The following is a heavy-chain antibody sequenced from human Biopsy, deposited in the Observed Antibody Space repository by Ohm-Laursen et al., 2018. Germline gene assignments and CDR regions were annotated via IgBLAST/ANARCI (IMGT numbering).Heavy chain of an antibody. CDR1: GGSITDDY. Sequence: TLSLTCTVSGGSITDDYWSWIQQSPGKGLEWIGFISKGGDTTYNPSLRGRVAISVDTSKNQFSLKLSSVTAADTAIFFCARLYRLDDYWNDDPPDAFDVWGQGTRVTVSS. V-gene: IGHV4-59*01. J-gene: IGHJ3*01. D-gene: IGHD1-1*01. CDR3: ARLYRLDDYWNDDPPDAFDV. CDR2: ISKGGDT.